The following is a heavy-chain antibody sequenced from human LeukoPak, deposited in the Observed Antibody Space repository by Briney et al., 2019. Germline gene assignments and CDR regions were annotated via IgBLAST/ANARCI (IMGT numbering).Heavy chain of an antibody. Sequence: SETLSLTCAVYGGSFSGYYWSWVRQPPGKGLEWIGEINHSGSTNYNPSLKSRVTISVDTSKNQFSLKLSSVTAADTAVYYCARDHYDSSGRFDYWGQGTLVTVSS. V-gene: IGHV4-34*01. CDR3: ARDHYDSSGRFDY. J-gene: IGHJ4*02. D-gene: IGHD3-22*01. CDR2: INHSGST. CDR1: GGSFSGYY.